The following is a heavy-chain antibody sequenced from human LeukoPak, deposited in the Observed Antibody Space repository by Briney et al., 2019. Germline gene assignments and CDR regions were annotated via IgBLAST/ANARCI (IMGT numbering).Heavy chain of an antibody. D-gene: IGHD3-22*01. J-gene: IGHJ4*02. CDR2: ISAYNGNT. Sequence: ASVKVSCKVSGYTFTSYGISWVRQAPGQGLEWMGWISAYNGNTNYAQKLQGRVTMTTDTSTSTAYMELRSLRSDDTAVYYCARDSDPMTNGLIDYWGQGTLVTVSS. CDR1: GYTFTSYG. CDR3: ARDSDPMTNGLIDY. V-gene: IGHV1-18*01.